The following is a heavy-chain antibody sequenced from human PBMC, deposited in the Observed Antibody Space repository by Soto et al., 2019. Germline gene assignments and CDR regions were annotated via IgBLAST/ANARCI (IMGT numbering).Heavy chain of an antibody. V-gene: IGHV4-59*01. J-gene: IGHJ4*02. CDR2: IYYSGST. CDR1: GGSISSYY. Sequence: SETLSLTCTISGGSISSYYWSWIRQPPGKGLEWIGYIYYSGSTNYNPSLKSRVTISVDTSKNQFSLKLSSVTAADTAVYYCARLVRSGRPLDYWGQGTLVTVSS. CDR3: ARLVRSGRPLDY. D-gene: IGHD1-26*01.